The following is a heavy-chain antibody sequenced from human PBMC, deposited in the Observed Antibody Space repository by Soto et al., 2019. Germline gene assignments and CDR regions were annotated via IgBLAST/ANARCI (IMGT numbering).Heavy chain of an antibody. Sequence: PSETLSLTCTVSGGSISSSSYYWGWIRQPPGKGLEWIGSIYYSGSTYYNPSLKSRVTISVDTSKNTVYLQMNSLRLEDTAVYYCARGPSYSDSYFDHWGQGTLVTVSS. CDR1: GGSISSSSYY. J-gene: IGHJ4*02. CDR3: ARGPSYSDSYFDH. V-gene: IGHV4-39*01. D-gene: IGHD4-17*01. CDR2: IYYSGST.